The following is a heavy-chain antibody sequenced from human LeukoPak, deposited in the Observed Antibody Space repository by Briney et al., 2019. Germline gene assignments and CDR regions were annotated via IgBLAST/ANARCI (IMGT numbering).Heavy chain of an antibody. J-gene: IGHJ5*02. V-gene: IGHV1-8*01. CDR3: ARAPGSSFAWLDP. D-gene: IGHD6-13*01. CDR2: MNPNSGNT. Sequence: ASVKVSCKASGYTFTSYDINWARQATGQGLEWMGWMNPNSGNTGYAQKFQGRVTMTRNTSISTAYMELSSLRSEDTAVYYCARAPGSSFAWLDPWGQGTLVTVSS. CDR1: GYTFTSYD.